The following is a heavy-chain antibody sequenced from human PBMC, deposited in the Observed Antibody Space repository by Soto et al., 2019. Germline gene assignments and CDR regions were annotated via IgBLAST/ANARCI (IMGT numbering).Heavy chain of an antibody. CDR3: ARVAPYYYDSSGYSSPPPPESYYFDY. Sequence: QVQLVQSGAEVKKPGSSVKVSCKASGGTFSSYAISWVRQAPGQGLEWMGGIIPIFGTANYAQKFQGRVTITADKSTSTANRELSSLRSEDTAVYYCARVAPYYYDSSGYSSPPPPESYYFDYWGQGTLVTVSS. J-gene: IGHJ4*02. CDR1: GGTFSSYA. D-gene: IGHD3-22*01. V-gene: IGHV1-69*06. CDR2: IIPIFGTA.